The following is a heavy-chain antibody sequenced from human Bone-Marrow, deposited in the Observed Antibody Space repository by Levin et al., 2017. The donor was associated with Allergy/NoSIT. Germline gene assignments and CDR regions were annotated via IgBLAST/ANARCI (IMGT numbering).Heavy chain of an antibody. D-gene: IGHD6-19*01. CDR1: GFTFSIYW. CDR2: MKNDGSSI. J-gene: IGHJ4*02. Sequence: PGGSLRLSCAASGFTFSIYWMHWVRQAPGKGLVWVSRMKNDGSSIDYADSVKGRFIISRDNDKNTLFLQMNSLRVDDTAVYYCARDRGGWNYADYWGQGTLVTVSS. V-gene: IGHV3-74*01. CDR3: ARDRGGWNYADY.